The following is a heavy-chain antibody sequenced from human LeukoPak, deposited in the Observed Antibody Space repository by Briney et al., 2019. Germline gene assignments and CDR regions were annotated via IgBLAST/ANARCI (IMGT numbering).Heavy chain of an antibody. Sequence: ASVKVSCKASGYTFTSYYMHWVRQAPGQGLVLMGIINPSGGSTSYAQKFQGRVTMTRVTSTSTVYMELSSLRSEDTAVYYCARDRGQWPVRGRFDPWGQGTLVTVSS. V-gene: IGHV1-46*01. J-gene: IGHJ5*02. CDR2: INPSGGST. CDR1: GYTFTSYY. CDR3: ARDRGQWPVRGRFDP. D-gene: IGHD6-19*01.